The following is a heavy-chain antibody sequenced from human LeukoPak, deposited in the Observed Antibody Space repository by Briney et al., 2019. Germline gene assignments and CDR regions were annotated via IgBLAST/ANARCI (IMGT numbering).Heavy chain of an antibody. CDR2: IYPGDSDT. J-gene: IGHJ3*02. D-gene: IGHD6-13*01. CDR3: ARSVLAAAAWTGAFDI. V-gene: IGHV5-51*01. Sequence: GGSLKTTCMGTGYSFTSCWMGWGRQVPGKGLGERGIIYPGDSDTRYSPSFQGQVTISADKSISTAYLQWSSLKASDTAMYYCARSVLAAAAWTGAFDIWGQGTMVTVSS. CDR1: GYSFTSCW.